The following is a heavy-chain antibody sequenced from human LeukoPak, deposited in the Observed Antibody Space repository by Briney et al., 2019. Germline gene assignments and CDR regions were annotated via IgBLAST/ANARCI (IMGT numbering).Heavy chain of an antibody. CDR2: ISAHNGNT. CDR3: AREVVNFHGSGSFSPRQDYYGMDV. D-gene: IGHD3-10*01. Sequence: ASVKVSCKASGHSFGNYGFSWERQAPGQGLEWMGSISAHNGNTNFAQKFQGRVTMTTDTSTTTAYMELRSLRSDDTAVYYCAREVVNFHGSGSFSPRQDYYGMDVWGQGTTVIVSS. CDR1: GHSFGNYG. J-gene: IGHJ6*02. V-gene: IGHV1-18*01.